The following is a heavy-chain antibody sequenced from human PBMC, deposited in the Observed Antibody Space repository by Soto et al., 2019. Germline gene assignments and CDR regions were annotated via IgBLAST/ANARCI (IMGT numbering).Heavy chain of an antibody. J-gene: IGHJ4*02. D-gene: IGHD4-17*01. V-gene: IGHV3-15*01. Sequence: GGSLRLSCAASGFTFSNAWMSWVRQAPGKGLEWVGRIKSKTDGGTTDYAAPVKGRFTISRDDSKNTLYLQMNSLKTEVTAVYYCTTETTVTTWYYFDYWGQGTLVTVSS. CDR2: IKSKTDGGTT. CDR3: TTETTVTTWYYFDY. CDR1: GFTFSNAW.